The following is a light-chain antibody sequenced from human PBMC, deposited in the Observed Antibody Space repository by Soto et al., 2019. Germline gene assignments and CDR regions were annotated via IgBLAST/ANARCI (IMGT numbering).Light chain of an antibody. V-gene: IGKV3D-15*01. Sequence: IVMTQSPATLSVAPGGRVTFSCRASQGISKKVAWYQHKPGQAPRLLIYGASNRATGIPDRFSGSGSGTDFTLTISRLEPEDFAVYYCQQYDSSGTFGQGTKVDIK. J-gene: IGKJ1*01. CDR3: QQYDSSGT. CDR2: GAS. CDR1: QGISKK.